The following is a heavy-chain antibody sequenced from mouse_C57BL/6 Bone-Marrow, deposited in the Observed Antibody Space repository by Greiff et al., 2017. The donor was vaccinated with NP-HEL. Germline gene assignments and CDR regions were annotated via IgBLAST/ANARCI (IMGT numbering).Heavy chain of an antibody. J-gene: IGHJ1*03. CDR3: ARRDYGSSSYWYFDV. V-gene: IGHV1-75*01. D-gene: IGHD1-1*01. CDR1: GYTFTDYY. CDR2: IFPGSGST. Sequence: QVHVKQSGPELVKPGASVKISCKASGYTFTDYYINWVKQRPGQGLEWIGWIFPGSGSTYYNEKFKGKATLTVDKSSSTAYMLLSSLTSEDSAVYFCARRDYGSSSYWYFDVWGTGTTVTVSS.